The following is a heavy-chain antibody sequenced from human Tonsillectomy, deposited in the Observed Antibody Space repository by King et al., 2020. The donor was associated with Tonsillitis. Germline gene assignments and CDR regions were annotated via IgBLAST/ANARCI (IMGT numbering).Heavy chain of an antibody. CDR1: GGTFSSHA. V-gene: IGHV1-69*09. Sequence: QLVQSGAEVKKPGSSVKVSCKASGGTFSSHAISWVRQAPGQGLEWMGRIIPIIGIGNYAHKLKGRVTITADKSTSTVYMELSSLRSEDTAVYYCAGGLYDSSGFTLGVGGQGTLVTVSS. D-gene: IGHD3-22*01. CDR3: AGGLYDSSGFTLGV. J-gene: IGHJ4*02. CDR2: IIPIIGIG.